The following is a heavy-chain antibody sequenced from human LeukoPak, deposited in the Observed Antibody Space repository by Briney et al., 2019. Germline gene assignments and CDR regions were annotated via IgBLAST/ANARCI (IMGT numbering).Heavy chain of an antibody. J-gene: IGHJ3*02. Sequence: SQTLSLTCTVSGGSISSGSYYWSWIRQPAGKGLEWIGRIYTSGSTNYNPSLKSRVTISVDTSKNQFSLKLSSVTAADTAVYYCARDYNDAFDIWGRGTMVTVSS. CDR2: IYTSGST. D-gene: IGHD1-1*01. CDR1: GGSISSGSYY. CDR3: ARDYNDAFDI. V-gene: IGHV4-61*02.